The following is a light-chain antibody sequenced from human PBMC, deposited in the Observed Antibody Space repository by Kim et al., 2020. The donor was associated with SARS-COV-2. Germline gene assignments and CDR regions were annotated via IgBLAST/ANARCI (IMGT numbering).Light chain of an antibody. CDR3: SSYGGSSNLI. CDR1: GSDVGGYNY. Sequence: GQSVAIPCTGTGSDVGGYNYVSWCQQHPGKAPKLIIFEVNKRPSGVPDRFSGSKSGNTASLTVSELQAEDEADYYCSSYGGSSNLIFGGGTQLTVL. J-gene: IGLJ2*01. CDR2: EVN. V-gene: IGLV2-8*01.